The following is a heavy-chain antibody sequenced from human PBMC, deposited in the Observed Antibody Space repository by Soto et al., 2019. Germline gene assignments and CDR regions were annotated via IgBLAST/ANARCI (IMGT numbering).Heavy chain of an antibody. J-gene: IGHJ4*02. CDR2: IIPIFGTA. CDR1: GGTFSSYA. D-gene: IGHD3-16*01. V-gene: IGHV1-69*12. CDR3: AVVMWAGLWGEFDY. Sequence: QVQLVQSGAEVKKPGSSVKVSCKASGGTFSSYAISWVRQAPGQGLEWMGGIIPIFGTANYAQKFQVRVTITADESTRTAYMELGSLRSDDSAVYYCAVVMWAGLWGEFDYWGQGTLVTVSS.